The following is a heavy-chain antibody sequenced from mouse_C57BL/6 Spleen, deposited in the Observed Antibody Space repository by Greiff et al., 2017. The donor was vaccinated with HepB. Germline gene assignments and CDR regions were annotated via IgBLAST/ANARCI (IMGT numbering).Heavy chain of an antibody. J-gene: IGHJ3*01. V-gene: IGHV5-6*02. CDR1: GFTFSSYG. CDR3: ARRSNSWFAY. CDR2: ISSGGSYT. D-gene: IGHD2-5*01. Sequence: EVMLVESGGDLVKPGGSLKLSCAASGFTFSSYGMSWVRQTPDKRLEWVATISSGGSYTYYPDSVTGRFTISRDNAKNTLYLQMSSLKSEDTAMYYCARRSNSWFAYWGQGTLVTVSA.